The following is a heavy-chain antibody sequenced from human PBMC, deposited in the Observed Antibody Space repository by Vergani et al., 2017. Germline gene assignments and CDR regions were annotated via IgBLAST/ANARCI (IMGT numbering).Heavy chain of an antibody. CDR3: SRGGFYTSRNDFKFYGLGV. J-gene: IGHJ6*02. CDR2: ISAYSGET. D-gene: IGHD3-3*01. CDR1: RYPFSRYG. Sequence: QAQLVQSGAEVKKPGASVRVSCKASRYPFSRYGISWVRQAPAQGLEWMGWISAYSGETRYARSLQGRVTMTTDASTNTAYMSLRGLRSDDTAIYYCSRGGFYTSRNDFKFYGLGVWGQGATVTVTS. V-gene: IGHV1-18*01.